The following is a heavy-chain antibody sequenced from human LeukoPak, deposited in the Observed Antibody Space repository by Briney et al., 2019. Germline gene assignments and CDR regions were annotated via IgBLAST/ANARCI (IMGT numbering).Heavy chain of an antibody. D-gene: IGHD6-19*01. CDR2: IYNRGTT. CDR3: TKATQWLAFDY. Sequence: NPSETLSLTCTVSGGSISSHFWSRMRQPPGKGLEWIGNIYNRGTTNYNPSLNSRVTMSVDTSKNQLSLQLTSVTAADTAVYYCTKATQWLAFDYWGRGTLVTVSS. V-gene: IGHV4-59*11. CDR1: GGSISSHF. J-gene: IGHJ4*02.